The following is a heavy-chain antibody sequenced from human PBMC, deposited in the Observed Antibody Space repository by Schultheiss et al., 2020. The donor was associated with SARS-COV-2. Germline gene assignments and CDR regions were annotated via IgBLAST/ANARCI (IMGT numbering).Heavy chain of an antibody. CDR2: ISSSGSTI. Sequence: GGSLRLSCAASGFTFSDYYMSWIRQAPGKGLEWVSYISSSGSTIYYADSVKGRFTISRDNSKNTLDLQMNSLRAEDTAVYYCARGSRIAPFDYWGQGALVTVSS. V-gene: IGHV3-11*04. D-gene: IGHD2-15*01. CDR3: ARGSRIAPFDY. J-gene: IGHJ4*02. CDR1: GFTFSDYY.